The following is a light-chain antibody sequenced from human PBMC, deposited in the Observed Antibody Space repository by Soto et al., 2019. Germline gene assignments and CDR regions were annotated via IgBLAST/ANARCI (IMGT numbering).Light chain of an antibody. J-gene: IGKJ1*01. CDR3: LQHSTYPLT. V-gene: IGKV1-17*01. Sequence: DIQMTQFPSSLSASVGDRVTITCRASQGIRNDLGWYQQKPGKAPKRQIYAASSLQSGVPSRFSGSGSRTEFTLAISRLQREDSEPFYCLQHSTYPLTFGQGTKVEIK. CDR1: QGIRND. CDR2: AAS.